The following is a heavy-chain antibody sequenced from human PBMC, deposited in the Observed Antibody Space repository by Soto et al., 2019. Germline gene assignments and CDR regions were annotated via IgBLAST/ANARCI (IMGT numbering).Heavy chain of an antibody. V-gene: IGHV4-34*01. CDR3: ARRPTFGDILTDSGDFDY. CDR1: GGSFSGYY. J-gene: IGHJ4*02. D-gene: IGHD3-9*01. CDR2: INHSGST. Sequence: PSETLSLTCAVYGGSFSGYYWSWIRQPPGKGLEWIGEINHSGSTNYNPSLKSRVTISVDTSKNQFSLKLSSVTAADTAVYYCARRPTFGDILTDSGDFDYWGQGTLVTVSS.